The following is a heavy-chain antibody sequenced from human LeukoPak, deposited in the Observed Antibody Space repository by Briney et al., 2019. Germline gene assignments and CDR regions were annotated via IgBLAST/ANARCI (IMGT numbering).Heavy chain of an antibody. J-gene: IGHJ6*02. CDR2: INAFSGLT. CDR3: VRYRVTFGGIIPFNYGMDV. D-gene: IGHD3-16*01. Sequence: GASVKVSCRTSGYTFTDNGISWVRQTAAQGLEWMGWINAFSGLTDYVPKFRDRVTLTTDSSTSTAYMELRSLRSDDTAVYYCVRYRVTFGGIIPFNYGMDVWGQGTTVTVSS. CDR1: GYTFTDNG. V-gene: IGHV1-18*01.